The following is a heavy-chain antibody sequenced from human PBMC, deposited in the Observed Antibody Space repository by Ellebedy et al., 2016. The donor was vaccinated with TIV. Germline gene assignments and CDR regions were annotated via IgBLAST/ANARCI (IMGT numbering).Heavy chain of an antibody. D-gene: IGHD3-9*01. J-gene: IGHJ6*02. Sequence: SETLSLTCTVSGGSISSYYWSWIRQPPGKGLEWIGYIYYSGSTNYNPSLKSRVTISVDTSKNQFSLKLSSVTAADTAVYYCARLEYDDILTGSGSGMDVWGQGTTVTVSS. V-gene: IGHV4-59*08. CDR3: ARLEYDDILTGSGSGMDV. CDR1: GGSISSYY. CDR2: IYYSGST.